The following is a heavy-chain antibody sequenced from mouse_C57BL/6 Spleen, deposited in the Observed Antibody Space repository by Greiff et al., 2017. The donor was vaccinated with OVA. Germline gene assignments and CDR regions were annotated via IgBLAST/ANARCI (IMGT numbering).Heavy chain of an antibody. CDR3: ARNKETYYSNYGYFDY. V-gene: IGHV2-2*01. CDR1: GFSLTSYG. D-gene: IGHD2-5*01. J-gene: IGHJ2*01. CDR2: IWSGGST. Sequence: VKLVESGPGLVQPSQSLSITCTVSGFSLTSYGVHWVRQSPGKGLEWLGVIWSGGSTDYNAAFISRLSISKDNSKSQVFFKMNSLQADDTAIYYCARNKETYYSNYGYFDYWGQGTTLTVSS.